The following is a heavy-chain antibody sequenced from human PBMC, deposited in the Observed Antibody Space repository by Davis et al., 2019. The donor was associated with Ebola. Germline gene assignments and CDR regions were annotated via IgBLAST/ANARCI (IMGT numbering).Heavy chain of an antibody. Sequence: GESLKISCAASGFTFSSYSMNWVRQAPGKGLEWVSYIGSSSTTIYYADSVKGRFTISRDNSKNTLYLQMSSLRIEDTAVYYCVKGSITMTVVVYFDLWGQGTLVTVSS. J-gene: IGHJ4*02. V-gene: IGHV3-48*01. D-gene: IGHD3-22*01. CDR2: IGSSSTTI. CDR3: VKGSITMTVVVYFDL. CDR1: GFTFSSYS.